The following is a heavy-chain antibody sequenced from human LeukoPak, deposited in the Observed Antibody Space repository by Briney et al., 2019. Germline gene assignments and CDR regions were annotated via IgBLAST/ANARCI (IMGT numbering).Heavy chain of an antibody. Sequence: GGSLRLSCAASGFTFSSYAMHWVRQAPGKGLEWVAVISYDGSNKYYADSVKGRFTISRDNYKNTLYLQMNSLRAEDTAVYYCARDPFNSSYDFWSGYYGYWGQGTLVTVSS. CDR2: ISYDGSNK. CDR1: GFTFSSYA. CDR3: ARDPFNSSYDFWSGYYGY. J-gene: IGHJ4*02. D-gene: IGHD3-3*01. V-gene: IGHV3-30-3*01.